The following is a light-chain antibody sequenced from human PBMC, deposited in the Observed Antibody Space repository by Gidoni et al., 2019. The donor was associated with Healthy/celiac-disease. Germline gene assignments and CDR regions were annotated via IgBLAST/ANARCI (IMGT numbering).Light chain of an antibody. CDR2: DAS. CDR1: QSVSSY. Sequence: EIVLPQSPATLSLPPGERATLSCRASQSVSSYLAWYQQKPGQAPRLLIYDASNRATGIPDRFSGSGSGTDFTLTISSLEPEDFAVYYCQQRSNWPLLTFGGGPKVEIK. J-gene: IGKJ4*01. CDR3: QQRSNWPLLT. V-gene: IGKV3-11*01.